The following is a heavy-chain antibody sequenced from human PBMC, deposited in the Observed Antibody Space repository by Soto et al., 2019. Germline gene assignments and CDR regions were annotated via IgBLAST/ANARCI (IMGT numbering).Heavy chain of an antibody. V-gene: IGHV1-18*01. J-gene: IGHJ4*02. D-gene: IGHD6-19*01. CDR2: ISPHNGKT. CDR3: ARDSSHYFDY. Sequence: GASVKVSCKTSGYTFVTYYISWLRQAPGQGIEWMGWISPHNGKTNYTEDLQGRVTLTADTSTSTAYMELRNLRSDDTAVYFCARDSSHYFDYWGQGTLVTVSS. CDR1: GYTFVTYY.